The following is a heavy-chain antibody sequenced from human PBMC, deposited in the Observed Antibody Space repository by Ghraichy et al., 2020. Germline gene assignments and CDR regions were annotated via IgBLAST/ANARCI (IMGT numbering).Heavy chain of an antibody. V-gene: IGHV1-69*13. CDR1: GGTFSSYA. J-gene: IGHJ1*01. D-gene: IGHD3-22*01. CDR3: ARVPFDSSGYYEEYFQH. Sequence: SVKVSCKASGGTFSSYAISWVRQAPGQGLEWMGGIIPIFGTANYAQKFQGRVTITADESTSTAYMELSSLRSEDTAVYYCARVPFDSSGYYEEYFQHWGQGTLVTVSS. CDR2: IIPIFGTA.